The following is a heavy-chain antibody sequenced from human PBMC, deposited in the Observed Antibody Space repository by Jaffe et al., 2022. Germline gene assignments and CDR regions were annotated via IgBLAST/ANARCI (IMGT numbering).Heavy chain of an antibody. CDR2: ISSSSSYI. V-gene: IGHV3-21*01. J-gene: IGHJ4*02. CDR1: GFTFSSYS. D-gene: IGHD6-6*01. Sequence: EVQLVESGGGLVKPGGSLRLSCAASGFTFSSYSMNWVRQAPGKGLEWVSSISSSSSYIYYADSVKGRFTISRDNAKNSLYLQMNSLRAEDTAVYYCARDGDSSSLYYFDYWGQGTLVTVSS. CDR3: ARDGDSSSLYYFDY.